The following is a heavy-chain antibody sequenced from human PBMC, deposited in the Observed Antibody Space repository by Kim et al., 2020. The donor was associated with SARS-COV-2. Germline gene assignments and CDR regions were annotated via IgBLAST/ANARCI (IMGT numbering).Heavy chain of an antibody. V-gene: IGHV3-15*01. Sequence: VKGRFTISRDDSKNTLYLQMNSLKTEDTAVYHCTTEYYYDSSGYIRRSDYWGQGTLVTVSS. D-gene: IGHD3-22*01. CDR3: TTEYYYDSSGYIRRSDY. J-gene: IGHJ4*02.